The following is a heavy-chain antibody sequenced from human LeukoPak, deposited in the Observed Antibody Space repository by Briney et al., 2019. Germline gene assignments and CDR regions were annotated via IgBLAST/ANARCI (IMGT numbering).Heavy chain of an antibody. Sequence: PSETLSLTCTVSGGSISSYYWSWIRQPPGKGLEWIGYVFHSGSTNYNPSLKSRVTISVDTSKNQFSLKLTSVTAADTAVYYCARDSSGYYRIDYWGQGTLVTVSS. J-gene: IGHJ4*02. CDR3: ARDSSGYYRIDY. CDR2: VFHSGST. CDR1: GGSISSYY. V-gene: IGHV4-59*08. D-gene: IGHD3-22*01.